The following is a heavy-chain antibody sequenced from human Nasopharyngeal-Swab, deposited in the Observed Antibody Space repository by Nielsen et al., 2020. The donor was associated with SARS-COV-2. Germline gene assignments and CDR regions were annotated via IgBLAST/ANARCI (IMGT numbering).Heavy chain of an antibody. D-gene: IGHD3-10*01. CDR2: IDTTGKST. J-gene: IGHJ6*02. CDR1: GINFGGYW. CDR3: AREKGYQVLLDYYYHGLDV. Sequence: GESLKISCAASGINFGGYWMHWVRQVPGKGLVWVSEIDTTGKSTNYADSVRGRFTIFRDNAKNTLYLQMNSLRVDDTALYYCAREKGYQVLLDYYYHGLDVWGHGTAVTVSS. V-gene: IGHV3-74*01.